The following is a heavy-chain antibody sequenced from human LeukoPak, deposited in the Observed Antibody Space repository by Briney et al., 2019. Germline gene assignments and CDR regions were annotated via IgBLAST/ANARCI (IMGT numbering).Heavy chain of an antibody. J-gene: IGHJ4*02. CDR2: ISSSSSTI. V-gene: IGHV3-48*04. D-gene: IGHD3-16*01. Sequence: PGGSLRLSCAASGFTFSSYSMNWVRQAPGKGLEWVSYISSSSSTIYYADPVKGRFTISRDNAKNSLYLQMNSLRAEDTAVYYCASWGLWGQGTLVTVSS. CDR1: GFTFSSYS. CDR3: ASWGL.